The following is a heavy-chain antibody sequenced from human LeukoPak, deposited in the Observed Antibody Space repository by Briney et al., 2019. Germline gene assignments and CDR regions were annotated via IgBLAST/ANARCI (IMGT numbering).Heavy chain of an antibody. CDR1: GFAFTSYA. Sequence: GGSLRLSCAASGFAFTSYAMSWVRQAPGKGLECVSAISGSGGSTYSADSVKGRFTISRYNSKNTLYLQMNSVRAEDTAVYYCAKPQWQVEYWGRGTLVTVSS. D-gene: IGHD6-19*01. J-gene: IGHJ4*02. CDR3: AKPQWQVEY. CDR2: ISGSGGST. V-gene: IGHV3-23*01.